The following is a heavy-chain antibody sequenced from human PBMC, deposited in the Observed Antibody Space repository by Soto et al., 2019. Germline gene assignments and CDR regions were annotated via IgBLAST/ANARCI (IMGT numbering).Heavy chain of an antibody. Sequence: PWETLSLTCTVCGCSISSYYWIWIRQPRGKGLEWIRYIYYSGSNNYSPSLKSRVTISVDTSKNQFSLKLSSVSSAETVVYYCARRYGSAFDIWGQGTMVTVSS. V-gene: IGHV4-59*08. CDR1: GCSISSYY. D-gene: IGHD3-10*01. CDR2: IYYSGSN. CDR3: ARRYGSAFDI. J-gene: IGHJ3*02.